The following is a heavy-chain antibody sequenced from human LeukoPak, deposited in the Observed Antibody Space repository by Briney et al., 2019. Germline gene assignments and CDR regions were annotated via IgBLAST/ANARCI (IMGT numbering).Heavy chain of an antibody. V-gene: IGHV3-74*01. CDR3: ARDAASWVYYDSSGPHPGAFDI. Sequence: GGSLRLSCAASGFTFSSYWMHWVRQAPGKGLVWVSRINSDGSSTSYADSVKGRFTISRDNAKNTLYLQMNSLRAEDTAVYYCARDAASWVYYDSSGPHPGAFDIWGQGTMVTVSS. J-gene: IGHJ3*02. D-gene: IGHD3-22*01. CDR1: GFTFSSYW. CDR2: INSDGSST.